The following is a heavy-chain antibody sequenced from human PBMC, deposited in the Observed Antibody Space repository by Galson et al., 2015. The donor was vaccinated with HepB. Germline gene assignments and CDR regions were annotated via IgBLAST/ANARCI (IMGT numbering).Heavy chain of an antibody. J-gene: IGHJ5*02. CDR2: ISYDGSNK. CDR1: GFTFSSYG. D-gene: IGHD3-10*01. V-gene: IGHV3-30*18. CDR3: AKSGARVLWFGELSGWFDP. Sequence: SLRLSCAASGFTFSSYGMHWVRQAPGKGLEWVAVISYDGSNKYYADSVKGRFTISRDNSKNTLYLQMNSLRAEDTAVYYCAKSGARVLWFGELSGWFDPWGQGTLVTVSS.